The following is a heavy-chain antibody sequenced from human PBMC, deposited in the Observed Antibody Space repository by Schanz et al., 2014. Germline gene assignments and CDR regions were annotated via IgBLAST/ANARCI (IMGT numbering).Heavy chain of an antibody. CDR2: ISGSGGST. D-gene: IGHD3-9*01. V-gene: IGHV3-23*04. CDR1: GFTFSTYA. CDR3: ARTTNPFNFDSWPYLDY. Sequence: VQLVESGGGLVQPGGSLRLSCAASGFTFSTYAMSWVRQAPGKGLEWVSTISGSGGSTFYADSVKGRFTTSRDNSKNTLYLQMNSLRAEDTAVYYCARTTNPFNFDSWPYLDYWGQGTLVTVSS. J-gene: IGHJ4*02.